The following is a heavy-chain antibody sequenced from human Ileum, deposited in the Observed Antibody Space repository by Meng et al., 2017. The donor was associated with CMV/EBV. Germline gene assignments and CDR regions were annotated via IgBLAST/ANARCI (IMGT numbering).Heavy chain of an antibody. Sequence: ASVKVSCKASGYTFTGYYMHWVRQAPGQGLEWMGWINPNSGGTNYAQKFQGRVTMTRDTSISTAYMELSRLRSDDTAVYYCVSSTGYYYYYGMDVWGQGTTVTGAS. CDR2: INPNSGGT. D-gene: IGHD2-2*01. J-gene: IGHJ6*02. CDR1: GYTFTGYY. V-gene: IGHV1-2*02. CDR3: VSSTGYYYYYGMDV.